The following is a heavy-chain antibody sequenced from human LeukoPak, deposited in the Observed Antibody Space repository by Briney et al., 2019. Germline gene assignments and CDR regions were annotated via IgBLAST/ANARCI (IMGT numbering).Heavy chain of an antibody. CDR2: IGGSGGGT. V-gene: IGHV3-23*01. CDR3: AKRGVVIRVILVGFHKEAYYFDS. D-gene: IGHD3-10*01. CDR1: GITLSNYG. J-gene: IGHJ4*02. Sequence: GGSLRLSCAVSGITLSNYGMSWVRQAPGKGLEWVAGIGGSGGGTNYADSVKGRFTISRDNPRNTLYLQMNSLRAEDTAVYFCAKRGVVIRVILVGFHKEAYYFDSWGQGALVPVSS.